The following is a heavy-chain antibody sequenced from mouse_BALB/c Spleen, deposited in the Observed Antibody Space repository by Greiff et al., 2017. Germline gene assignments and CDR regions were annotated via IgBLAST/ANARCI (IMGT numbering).Heavy chain of an antibody. CDR3: ARGGSLLRLYFDY. CDR2: ISSGGST. Sequence: EVQRVESGGGLVKPGGSLKLSCAASGFTFSSYAMSWVRQTPEKRLEWVASISSGGSTYYPDSVKGRFTISRDNARNILYLQMSSLRSEDTAMYYCARGGSLLRLYFDYWGQGTTLTVSS. D-gene: IGHD1-2*01. CDR1: GFTFSSYA. V-gene: IGHV5-6-5*01. J-gene: IGHJ2*01.